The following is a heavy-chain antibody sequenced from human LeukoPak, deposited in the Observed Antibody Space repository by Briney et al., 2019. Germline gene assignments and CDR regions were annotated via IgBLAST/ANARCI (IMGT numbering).Heavy chain of an antibody. CDR2: IYTSGST. Sequence: PSQTLSLTCTVSGGSISSGSYYWSWIRQPAGKGLEWIGRIYTSGSTNYNPSLKSRVTTSVDTSKNQFSLKLSSVTAADTAVYYCARGLYYDSSGHDYWGQGTLVTVSS. J-gene: IGHJ4*02. V-gene: IGHV4-61*02. CDR3: ARGLYYDSSGHDY. CDR1: GGSISSGSYY. D-gene: IGHD3-22*01.